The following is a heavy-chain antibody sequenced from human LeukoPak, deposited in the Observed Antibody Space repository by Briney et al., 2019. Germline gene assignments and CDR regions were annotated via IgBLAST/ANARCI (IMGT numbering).Heavy chain of an antibody. CDR2: IYSGGST. V-gene: IGHV3-53*01. D-gene: IGHD3-10*02. CDR1: GFTVSSNY. CDR3: AAGLRSEYYFDY. J-gene: IGHJ4*02. Sequence: GGSLRLSCAASGFTVSSNYMSWVRQAPGKGLEWVSVIYSGGSTYYADSVKGRFTISRDHSKNTLYLQMNSLRAEDTAVYYCAAGLRSEYYFDYWGQGTLVTVSS.